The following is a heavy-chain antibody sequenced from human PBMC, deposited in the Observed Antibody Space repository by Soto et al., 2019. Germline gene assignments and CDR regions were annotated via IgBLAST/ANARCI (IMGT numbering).Heavy chain of an antibody. D-gene: IGHD6-13*01. V-gene: IGHV3-15*07. J-gene: IGHJ4*02. CDR2: IKSQTDGGTT. Sequence: EVQLVESGGGLVRPGGSLRLSCAASGFTFSNACMNWVRQAPGKGLEWVGRIKSQTDGGTTDYAAPVKGSFTISRDHSKNTLYLQMNSLKTEDTAVYYCTTVIELIAAAGYFDYWGQGNLVTVSS. CDR3: TTVIELIAAAGYFDY. CDR1: GFTFSNAC.